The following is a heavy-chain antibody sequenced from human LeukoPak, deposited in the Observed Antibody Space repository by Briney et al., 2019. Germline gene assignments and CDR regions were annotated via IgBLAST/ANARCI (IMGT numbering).Heavy chain of an antibody. V-gene: IGHV3-30*02. CDR3: AKDHGWFGELLYMVDY. D-gene: IGHD3-10*01. CDR1: GFTFSSYG. CDR2: IRYDGSNK. J-gene: IGHJ4*02. Sequence: GGSLRLSCAASGFTFSSYGMHWVRQAPGKGLEWVAFIRYDGSNKYYADSVKGRFTISRDNSKNTLYLQMNSLRAEDTAVYYCAKDHGWFGELLYMVDYWGQGTLVTVSS.